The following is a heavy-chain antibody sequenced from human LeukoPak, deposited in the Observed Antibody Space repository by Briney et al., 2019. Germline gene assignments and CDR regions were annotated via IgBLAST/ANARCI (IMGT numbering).Heavy chain of an antibody. D-gene: IGHD3-3*01. J-gene: IGHJ4*02. CDR1: GFTFSSYG. CDR2: IRYDGSNK. V-gene: IGHV3-30*02. Sequence: GGSLRLSCAASGFTFSSYGMHWVRQAPGKGLEWVAFIRYDGSNKYYADSVKGRFTISRDNSKNTLYLQMNSLRAEDTAVYYCAKERGITIFGVVNQPFDYLGQGTLVTVSS. CDR3: AKERGITIFGVVNQPFDY.